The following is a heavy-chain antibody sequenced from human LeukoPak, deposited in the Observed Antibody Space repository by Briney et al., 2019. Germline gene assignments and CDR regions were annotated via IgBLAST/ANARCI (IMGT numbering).Heavy chain of an antibody. CDR2: ISGSGGST. CDR3: AEDNTVGYSYGYNDY. Sequence: PGGSLRLSCAASGFTFSSYAMSWVRQAPGKGLEWVSAISGSGGSTYYADSVKGRFTISRDNSKNTLYLQMNSLRAEDTAVYYCAEDNTVGYSYGYNDYWGQGTLVTVSS. V-gene: IGHV3-23*01. CDR1: GFTFSSYA. J-gene: IGHJ4*02. D-gene: IGHD5-18*01.